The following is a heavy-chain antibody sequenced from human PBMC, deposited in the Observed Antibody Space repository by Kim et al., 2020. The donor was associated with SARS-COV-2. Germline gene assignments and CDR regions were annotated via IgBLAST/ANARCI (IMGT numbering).Heavy chain of an antibody. CDR3: ARARRGMRSSTSCYALAL. Sequence: KSRVTISVDTSKNQFSLKLSSVTAADTAVYYCARARRGMRSSTSCYALALWGQGTLVTVSS. J-gene: IGHJ4*02. D-gene: IGHD2-2*01. V-gene: IGHV4-34*01.